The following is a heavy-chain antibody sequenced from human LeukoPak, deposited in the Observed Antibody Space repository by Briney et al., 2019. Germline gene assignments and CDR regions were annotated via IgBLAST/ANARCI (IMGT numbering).Heavy chain of an antibody. Sequence: SETLSLTCAVYGGSFSGYYWSWIRQPPGKGLEWIGGISHSGSTNYNPSLKSRVTISVDTSKNQFSLKLSSVTAADTAVYYCARGPLYSFDYWGQGTLVTVSS. V-gene: IGHV4-34*01. CDR2: ISHSGST. J-gene: IGHJ4*02. CDR1: GGSFSGYY. CDR3: ARGPLYSFDY.